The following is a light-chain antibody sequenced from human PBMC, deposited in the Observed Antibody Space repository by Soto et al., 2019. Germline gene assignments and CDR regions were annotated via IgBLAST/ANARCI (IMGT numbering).Light chain of an antibody. J-gene: IGLJ1*01. V-gene: IGLV2-14*01. CDR3: SSYTSSNTYV. CDR1: SSDVGGYNF. CDR2: DVS. Sequence: QSALTQAASVSGSPGQSITISCTGTSSDVGGYNFVSWYQQHPGKAPKLKIYDVSNRPSGVPDRFSGSKSGNTASLTISGLQAEDEADYYCSSYTSSNTYVFGTGTKLTVL.